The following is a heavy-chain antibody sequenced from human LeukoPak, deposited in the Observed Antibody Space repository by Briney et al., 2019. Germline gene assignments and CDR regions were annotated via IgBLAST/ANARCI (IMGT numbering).Heavy chain of an antibody. D-gene: IGHD6-19*01. V-gene: IGHV3-9*01. CDR2: ISWNSGSI. J-gene: IGHJ4*02. CDR3: AKGQVAVAGTGIDY. CDR1: GFTFDDHA. Sequence: GGSLRLSCAASGFTFDDHAMHWVRQAPGRGLEWVSGISWNSGSIGYADSVKGRFTISRDNAKNSLYLQMNSLRAEDTALYYCAKGQVAVAGTGIDYWGQGTLVTVSS.